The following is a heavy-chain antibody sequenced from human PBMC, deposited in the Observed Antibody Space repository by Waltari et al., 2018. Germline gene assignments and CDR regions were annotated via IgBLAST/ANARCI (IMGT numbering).Heavy chain of an antibody. CDR2: ISYNGAT. Sequence: QLQLQESGPGLVKPSETLSLTCSVSGGSITSNRHYWGWIRQPPGQGLEWIGTISYNGATSSSLSLKGRVTISRDTSKNQLSLKLGSVTAADTGVYYCATYIGASVGTAAFDVWGQGTMVTVSS. CDR3: ATYIGASVGTAAFDV. D-gene: IGHD5-12*01. V-gene: IGHV4-39*01. J-gene: IGHJ3*01. CDR1: GGSITSNRHY.